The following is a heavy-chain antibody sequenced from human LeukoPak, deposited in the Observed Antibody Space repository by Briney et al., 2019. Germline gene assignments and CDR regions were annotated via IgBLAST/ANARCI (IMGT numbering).Heavy chain of an antibody. D-gene: IGHD2-15*01. CDR1: GYSFTNYW. Sequence: GESLKISCKGSGYSFTNYWIGWVRQMPGKGLEWMGIIYPGDSDTKYSPSFQGQITISADKSISTAYLQWSSLKASDTAMYYCTRHDRRTWYETWGQGTLVTVSS. CDR2: IYPGDSDT. CDR3: TRHDRRTWYET. J-gene: IGHJ4*02. V-gene: IGHV5-51*01.